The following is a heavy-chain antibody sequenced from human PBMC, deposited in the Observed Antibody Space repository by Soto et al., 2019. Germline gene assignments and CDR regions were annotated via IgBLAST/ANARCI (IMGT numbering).Heavy chain of an antibody. J-gene: IGHJ4*02. D-gene: IGHD3-3*01. CDR2: IRSKANSYAT. CDR1: GFTFRGSA. Sequence: GSLRISCAGSGFTFRGSAMPWVRQASGKRVGGVGRIRSKANSYATAYAASVKGRFTISRDDSKNTAYLQMNSLKTEDTAVYYCTRDGTLDGLVRPRGYFDYWGQGTPVTVSS. CDR3: TRDGTLDGLVRPRGYFDY. V-gene: IGHV3-73*01.